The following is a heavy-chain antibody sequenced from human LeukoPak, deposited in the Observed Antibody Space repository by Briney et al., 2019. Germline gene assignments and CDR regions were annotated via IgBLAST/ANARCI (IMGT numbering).Heavy chain of an antibody. D-gene: IGHD5-18*01. CDR2: INHSGST. CDR1: GGSFSGYY. V-gene: IGHV4-34*01. Sequence: SETLSLTCAVYGGSFSGYYWSWIRQPPGKGLEWIGEINHSGSTNYNPSLKSRVTISVDTSKNQFSLKLSSVTAADTAVYYCARGPSIQLWSDPYYYYGMDVWSQGTTVTVSS. CDR3: ARGPSIQLWSDPYYYYGMDV. J-gene: IGHJ6*02.